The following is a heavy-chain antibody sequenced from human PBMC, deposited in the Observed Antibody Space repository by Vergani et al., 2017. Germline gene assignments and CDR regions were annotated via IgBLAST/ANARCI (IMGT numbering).Heavy chain of an antibody. V-gene: IGHV3-48*01. D-gene: IGHD1-14*01. Sequence: EVQLVESGGGLVQPGGSLRLSCAASGFTFSSSSMHWVRQAPGKGLEWVSAIRSADTNTYYADSVEGRFAISRDNAKTSLYLEMNSLRVEDTGVYYCARDLRLHYNRFDPWGQGTLVTVSS. CDR1: GFTFSSSS. J-gene: IGHJ5*02. CDR3: ARDLRLHYNRFDP. CDR2: IRSADTNT.